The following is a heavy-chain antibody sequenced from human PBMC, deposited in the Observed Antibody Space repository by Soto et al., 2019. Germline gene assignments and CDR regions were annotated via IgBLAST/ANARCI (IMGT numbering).Heavy chain of an antibody. CDR3: ASDTMGGGLVGAFDI. Sequence: SETLSLTCTVSGGSISSGDYYWSWIRQPPGKGLEWIGYIYYSGSTYYNPSLKSRVTISVDTSKNQFSLKLSSVTAADTALYYCASDTMGGGLVGAFDIWGQGTMVTVSS. J-gene: IGHJ3*02. D-gene: IGHD6-19*01. CDR2: IYYSGST. V-gene: IGHV4-30-4*02. CDR1: GGSISSGDYY.